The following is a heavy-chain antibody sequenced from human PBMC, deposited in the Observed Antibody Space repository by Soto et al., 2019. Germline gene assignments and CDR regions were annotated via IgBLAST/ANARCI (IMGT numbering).Heavy chain of an antibody. CDR3: ARGGKYSSGWPFDY. V-gene: IGHV1-2*04. J-gene: IGHJ4*02. CDR1: GYTFTGYH. D-gene: IGHD6-19*01. CDR2: INTNNGDT. Sequence: GASVKVSCKASGYTFTGYHIHWVRQAPGQGLEWMGWINTNNGDTNYAQKFQGWVTMTRDTSINTAYMELSSLRSEDTAVYYCARGGKYSSGWPFDYWGQGTLVTVSS.